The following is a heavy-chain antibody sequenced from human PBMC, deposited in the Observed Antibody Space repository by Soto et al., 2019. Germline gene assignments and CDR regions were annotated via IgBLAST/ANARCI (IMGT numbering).Heavy chain of an antibody. CDR2: INHSGST. Sequence: SETLSLTCTVYGGSFSGYYWSWIRQPPGKGLEWIGEINHSGSTNYNPSLKSRVTISVDTSKNQFSLKLSSVTAADTAVYYCARGLLFGYYNWFDPWGQGTLVTVSS. V-gene: IGHV4-34*01. CDR3: ARGLLFGYYNWFDP. J-gene: IGHJ5*02. CDR1: GGSFSGYY. D-gene: IGHD3-22*01.